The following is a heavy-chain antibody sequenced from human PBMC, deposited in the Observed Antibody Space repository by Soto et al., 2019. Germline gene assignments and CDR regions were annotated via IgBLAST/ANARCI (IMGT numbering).Heavy chain of an antibody. V-gene: IGHV3-7*05. Sequence: EVQLVESGGDLVQPGGSLRLSCAASGFTFSSHWMSWVRQAPGKGLEWVANIKGDGSEKYYVDSVKGRFTISRDNAKSSLYLQMNSLRVEDTALYYCAKDVRWGQGTLVTVSS. CDR1: GFTFSSHW. CDR3: AKDVR. J-gene: IGHJ4*02. CDR2: IKGDGSEK.